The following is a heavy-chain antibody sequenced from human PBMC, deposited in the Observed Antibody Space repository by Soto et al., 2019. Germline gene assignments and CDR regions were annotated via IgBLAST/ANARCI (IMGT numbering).Heavy chain of an antibody. J-gene: IGHJ6*02. CDR1: GYTFTGYY. CDR2: INPNSGGT. D-gene: IGHD3-10*01. CDR3: ARDRYLVMVRGVTMDV. Sequence: XSVKVSFNASGYTFTGYYMHLVRHSPGQGLEWMGWINPNSGGTNYAQKFQGRVTMTRDTSISTAYMELSRLRSEDTAVYYCARDRYLVMVRGVTMDVWGQGTTVTVSS. V-gene: IGHV1-2*02.